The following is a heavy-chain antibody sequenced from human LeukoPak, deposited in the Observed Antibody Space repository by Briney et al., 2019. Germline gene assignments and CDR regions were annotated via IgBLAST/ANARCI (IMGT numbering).Heavy chain of an antibody. CDR2: IRNDGSKK. CDR1: GFTFSSFG. Sequence: GVSLRLSCEASGFTFSSFGMHWVRQAPGKGLEWVAFIRNDGSKKYYADSVKGRFTISRDNSKNTLYLQMNSLRAEDTAVYYCAKGSGSSLDIDYWGQGTLVTVSS. CDR3: AKGSGSSLDIDY. D-gene: IGHD5-18*01. J-gene: IGHJ4*02. V-gene: IGHV3-30*02.